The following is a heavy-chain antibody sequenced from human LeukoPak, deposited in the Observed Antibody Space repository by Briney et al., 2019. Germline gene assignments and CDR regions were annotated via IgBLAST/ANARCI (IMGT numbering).Heavy chain of an antibody. J-gene: IGHJ3*02. D-gene: IGHD1-20*01. Sequence: ASVKVSCKASGYTFTGYYMHWVRQAPGRGLERMGWINPNSGGTNYAQKFQGRVTMTRDTSISTAYMELSRLRSDDTAVYYCAPYLEPHDAFDIWGQGTMVTVSS. CDR1: GYTFTGYY. V-gene: IGHV1-2*02. CDR2: INPNSGGT. CDR3: APYLEPHDAFDI.